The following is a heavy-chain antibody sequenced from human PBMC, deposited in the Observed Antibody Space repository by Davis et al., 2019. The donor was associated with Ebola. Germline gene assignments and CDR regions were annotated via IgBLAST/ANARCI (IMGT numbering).Heavy chain of an antibody. Sequence: GESLKISCAASGFTFSSYAMSWVRQAPGKGLEWVSAISGSGGSTYYADSVKGRFTISRDNAKNTLYLQMNSLRAEDTAVYYCARRSGYNYGYEGMDVWGKGTTVTVSS. J-gene: IGHJ6*04. CDR2: ISGSGGST. CDR3: ARRSGYNYGYEGMDV. D-gene: IGHD5-18*01. CDR1: GFTFSSYA. V-gene: IGHV3-23*01.